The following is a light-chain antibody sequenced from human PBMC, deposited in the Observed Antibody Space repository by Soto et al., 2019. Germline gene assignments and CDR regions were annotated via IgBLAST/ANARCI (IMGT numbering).Light chain of an antibody. CDR2: LNSDGSH. J-gene: IGLJ2*01. Sequence: QPVLTQSPSASASLGASVKLTCTLSSGHSSYAIAWHQQQPEKGPRYLMKLNSDGSHSKGDGIPDRFSGPSSGAERYLTISSLQSEDEADSYCQTWGTGIVVFGGGTKLTVL. CDR1: SGHSSYA. V-gene: IGLV4-69*01. CDR3: QTWGTGIVV.